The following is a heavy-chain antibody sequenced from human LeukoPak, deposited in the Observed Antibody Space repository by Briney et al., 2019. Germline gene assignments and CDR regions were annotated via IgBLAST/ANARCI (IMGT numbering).Heavy chain of an antibody. D-gene: IGHD2-21*01. J-gene: IGHJ3*02. Sequence: GGSLRLSCAASGFTFSDYSMNWVRQAPGKGLEWVSSISSSSSYIYYADSVKGRFTISRDNAKNSLYLQMNSLRAEDTAVYYCARDGVIADAFDIWGQGTMVTVSS. CDR2: ISSSSSYI. V-gene: IGHV3-21*01. CDR1: GFTFSDYS. CDR3: ARDGVIADAFDI.